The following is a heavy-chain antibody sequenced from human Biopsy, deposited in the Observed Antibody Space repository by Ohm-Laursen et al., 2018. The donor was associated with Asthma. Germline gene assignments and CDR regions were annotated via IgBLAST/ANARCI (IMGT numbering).Heavy chain of an antibody. V-gene: IGHV1-2*06. CDR1: GYTFIGCH. J-gene: IGHJ5*02. D-gene: IGHD6-13*01. Sequence: GASVKVSCNVSGYTFIGCHIHWMRQAPGQGLEWMGRINPNSGGTNYAQKFQGRVTMTRDTSISTAYMEVSRLRSDDTAVYYCARGQKSAGDRWFDPWGQGTLVTVSS. CDR2: INPNSGGT. CDR3: ARGQKSAGDRWFDP.